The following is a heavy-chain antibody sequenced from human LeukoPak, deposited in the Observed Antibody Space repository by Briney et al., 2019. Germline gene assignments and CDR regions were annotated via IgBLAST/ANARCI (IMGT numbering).Heavy chain of an antibody. CDR3: ARSPSGDYFDH. CDR1: GFTFSRYG. CDR2: IWYDGSNQ. Sequence: GRSPRLSCEASGFTFSRYGMHWVRQAPGKGLEWVAAIWYDGSNQKYADSVKGRFTISRDNSKNTLYLQMNSLKVEDTAVYFCARSPSGDYFDHWGQGTLVAVSS. J-gene: IGHJ4*02. D-gene: IGHD2-21*01. V-gene: IGHV3-33*01.